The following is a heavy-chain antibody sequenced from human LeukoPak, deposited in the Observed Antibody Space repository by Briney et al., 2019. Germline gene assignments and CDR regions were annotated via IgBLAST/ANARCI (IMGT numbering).Heavy chain of an antibody. V-gene: IGHV1-18*01. CDR2: ISAYNGNT. CDR1: GYTFTSYG. D-gene: IGHD3-3*01. Sequence: ASVKVSCKASGYTFTSYGISWVRQAPGQGLEWMGWISAYNGNTHYAQKLQGRVTMTTDTSTSTAYMELRSLRSDDTAVYYCARGVGDFWSGYSDYWGQGTLVTVSS. CDR3: ARGVGDFWSGYSDY. J-gene: IGHJ4*02.